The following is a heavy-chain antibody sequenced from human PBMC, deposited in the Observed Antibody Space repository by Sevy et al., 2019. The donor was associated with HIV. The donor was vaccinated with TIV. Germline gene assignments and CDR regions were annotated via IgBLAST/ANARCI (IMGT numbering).Heavy chain of an antibody. D-gene: IGHD2-8*01. V-gene: IGHV3-15*01. CDR2: IKSRADGGTT. J-gene: IGHJ6*02. CDR3: STDPIILLLVTDGKDV. CDR1: GFTFTYAW. Sequence: GGSLRLSCAASGFTFTYAWMTWVRQAPGKGLEWVGRIKSRADGGTTDYAAPVKGRFTISRDDSKNTRYLQMNSLRSEDTGVYYCSTDPIILLLVTDGKDVWGQWTTVTVSS.